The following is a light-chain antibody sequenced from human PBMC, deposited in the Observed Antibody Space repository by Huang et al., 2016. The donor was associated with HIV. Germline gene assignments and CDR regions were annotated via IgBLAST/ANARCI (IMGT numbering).Light chain of an antibody. CDR2: VAS. Sequence: ENVLSTSPGTPSSSPGERATFSCRASPSVSSSYLAWYQQKPGQAPRLLICVASSRASGIADRFSGSGCGTGFAITISRLEPEDFAVYYCQQYCSSPWTFGQGTKVEIK. CDR3: QQYCSSPWT. CDR1: PSVSSSY. V-gene: IGKV3-20*01. J-gene: IGKJ1*01.